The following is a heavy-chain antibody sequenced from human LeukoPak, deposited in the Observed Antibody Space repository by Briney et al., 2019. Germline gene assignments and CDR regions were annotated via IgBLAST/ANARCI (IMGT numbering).Heavy chain of an antibody. D-gene: IGHD3-22*01. CDR3: ARTYYYDSSGYLNHWFDP. CDR1: GGSISSYY. Sequence: SETLSLTCTVSGGSISSYYWSWVRQPPGKGLEWIGYIYDIGSTKYNPSLKSRVTMSVDTSKNQFSLKLSSVTAADTAVYHCARTYYYDSSGYLNHWFDPWGQGTLVTVSS. CDR2: IYDIGST. V-gene: IGHV4-59*08. J-gene: IGHJ5*02.